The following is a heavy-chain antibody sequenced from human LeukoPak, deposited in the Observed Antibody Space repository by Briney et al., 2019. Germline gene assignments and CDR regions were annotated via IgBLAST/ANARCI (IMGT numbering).Heavy chain of an antibody. V-gene: IGHV3-74*03. J-gene: IGHJ4*02. CDR1: GFTFISYW. CDR3: ARVLSPWDSGDY. CDR2: INSDGSTT. Sequence: GGSLRLPSAASGFTFISYWMHWFRQPPGRGLVWFSRINSDGSTTTYADSVKGRFTISRDNAKNTLYLQMNSLSAEDTAVYYCARVLSPWDSGDYWGEGTLVTVSS. D-gene: IGHD1-26*01.